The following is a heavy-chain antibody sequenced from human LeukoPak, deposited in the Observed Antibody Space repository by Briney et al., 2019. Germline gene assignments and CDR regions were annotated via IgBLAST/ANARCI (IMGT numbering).Heavy chain of an antibody. Sequence: GGSLRLSCAASGFTFSSNWMSWVRQAPGKGLEWVANIKQDGSDKYYVDSVKGRFTISRDNAKNSLYLQMNSLRVEDTAVYYCARYYDWGQGTLVTVSS. CDR1: GFTFSSNW. D-gene: IGHD1-26*01. CDR2: IKQDGSDK. J-gene: IGHJ4*02. V-gene: IGHV3-7*01. CDR3: ARYYD.